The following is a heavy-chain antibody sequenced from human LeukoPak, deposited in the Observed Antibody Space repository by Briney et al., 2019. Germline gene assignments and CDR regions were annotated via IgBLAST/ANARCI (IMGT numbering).Heavy chain of an antibody. CDR3: AKDRIRGLYYDSSGYYFDY. D-gene: IGHD3-22*01. J-gene: IGHJ4*02. Sequence: GGSLRLSCAASGFTLRSYSMNWVRQAPGKGLEWVSAISSSSSYIYYADSVKGRFTISRDNSKNTLYLQMNSLRAEDTAVYYCAKDRIRGLYYDSSGYYFDYWGQGTLVTVSS. CDR2: ISSSSSYI. CDR1: GFTLRSYS. V-gene: IGHV3-21*01.